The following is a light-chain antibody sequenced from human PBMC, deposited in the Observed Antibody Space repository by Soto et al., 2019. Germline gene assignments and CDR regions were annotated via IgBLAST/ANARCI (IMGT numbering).Light chain of an antibody. CDR1: TSNIGTNA. J-gene: IGLJ3*02. CDR2: YDD. Sequence: QSVLTQPPSVSEAPRQRVTISCSGHTSNIGTNAVNWYQQLPGKAPKLLIYYDDLLPSGISDRFSGSKSGTSASLAISGLQSEDEADYYCATWDDSLNGVVFGGGTKLTVL. V-gene: IGLV1-36*01. CDR3: ATWDDSLNGVV.